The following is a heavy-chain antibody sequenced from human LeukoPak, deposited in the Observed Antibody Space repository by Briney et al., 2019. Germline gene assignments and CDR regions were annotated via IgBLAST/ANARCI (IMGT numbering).Heavy chain of an antibody. V-gene: IGHV1-69*05. CDR3: ARDTTEWERRFDY. Sequence: ASVKVSCKASGGTFSSYAISWVRQAPGQGLEWMGRIIPIFGTANYAQKFQGRVTITTDESTSTAYMELSSLRSEDTAVYYCARDTTEWERRFDYWGQGTLVTVSS. CDR2: IIPIFGTA. CDR1: GGTFSSYA. D-gene: IGHD1-26*01. J-gene: IGHJ4*02.